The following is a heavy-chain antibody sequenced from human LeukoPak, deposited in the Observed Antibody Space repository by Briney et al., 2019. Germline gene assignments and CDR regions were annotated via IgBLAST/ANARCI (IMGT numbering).Heavy chain of an antibody. J-gene: IGHJ6*03. V-gene: IGHV3-30*02. D-gene: IGHD6-19*01. Sequence: GGSLRLSCAASGFTFSSYAMHWVRQAPGKGLEWVAFIRYDGSNKYYADSVKGRFTISRDNSKNTLYLQMNSLRAEDTAVYYCAKEGEISSGWFLPAGYMDVWGKGTTVTVSS. CDR2: IRYDGSNK. CDR3: AKEGEISSGWFLPAGYMDV. CDR1: GFTFSSYA.